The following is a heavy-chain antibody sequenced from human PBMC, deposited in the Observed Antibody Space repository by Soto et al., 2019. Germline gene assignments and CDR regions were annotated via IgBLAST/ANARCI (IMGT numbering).Heavy chain of an antibody. CDR3: ARSFGVVAAGPFDY. CDR2: IYYGGST. D-gene: IGHD2-2*01. Sequence: SETLSLTCTVSGGSISSGGYYWSWIRQHPGKGLECIGYIYYGGSTYYNPSLKSRVTISVDTSKNQFSLKLSSVTAADTAVYYCARSFGVVAAGPFDYWGQGTLVTVSS. J-gene: IGHJ4*02. CDR1: GGSISSGGYY. V-gene: IGHV4-31*03.